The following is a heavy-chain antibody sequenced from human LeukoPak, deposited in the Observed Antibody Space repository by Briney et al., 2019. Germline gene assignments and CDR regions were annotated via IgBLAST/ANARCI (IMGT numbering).Heavy chain of an antibody. J-gene: IGHJ4*02. V-gene: IGHV3-7*01. CDR1: GFTFSSYW. CDR2: IKQDGSEK. CDR3: ARLYDFWSGYYRDY. D-gene: IGHD3-3*01. Sequence: GGSLRLSCAASGFTFSSYWMSWVRQAPGKGLEWVANIKQDGSEKYYVDSVKGRFTISRDNAKNSLYLQMNSLRAEDTAMYYCARLYDFWSGYYRDYWGQGTLVTVSS.